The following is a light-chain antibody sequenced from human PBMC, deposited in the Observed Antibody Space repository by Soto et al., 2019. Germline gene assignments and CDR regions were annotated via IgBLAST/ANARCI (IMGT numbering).Light chain of an antibody. J-gene: IGKJ2*01. CDR3: QQYNNWYT. V-gene: IGKV3-15*01. Sequence: DIEMTQSPATLSVSPGERATLSCRASQSVTSKLAWYQQKPGQAPRLLMYGASSRETGIPARFSGSGSGTEFTLTISSLQSEDFAVYYCQQYNNWYTFGQGTKLEIK. CDR1: QSVTSK. CDR2: GAS.